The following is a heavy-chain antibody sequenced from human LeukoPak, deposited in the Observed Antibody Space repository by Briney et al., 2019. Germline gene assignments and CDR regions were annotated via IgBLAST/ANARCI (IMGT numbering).Heavy chain of an antibody. Sequence: YAMSWVRQAPGXGLEWVSAISGSGGSTYYADSVKGRFTISRDNSKNTLYLQMNSLRAEDTAVYYCAKPMDYDSSGYHYSYWGQGTLVTVSS. CDR1: YA. V-gene: IGHV3-23*01. CDR2: ISGSGGST. D-gene: IGHD3-22*01. CDR3: AKPMDYDSSGYHYSY. J-gene: IGHJ4*02.